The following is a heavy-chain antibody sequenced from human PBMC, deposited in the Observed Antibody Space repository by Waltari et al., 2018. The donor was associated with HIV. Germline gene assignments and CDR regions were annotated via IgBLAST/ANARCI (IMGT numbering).Heavy chain of an antibody. CDR1: GGSISSSSYY. CDR2: IYYSGST. CDR3: ARLRGIAARQANPDY. Sequence: QLQLQESGPGLVKPSETLSLTCTVSGGSISSSSYYWGWIRQPPGKGLEWIGSIYYSGSTYYNPSLKSRVTISVDTSKNQFSLKLSSVTAADTAVYYCARLRGIAARQANPDYWGQGTLVTVSS. V-gene: IGHV4-39*01. D-gene: IGHD6-6*01. J-gene: IGHJ4*02.